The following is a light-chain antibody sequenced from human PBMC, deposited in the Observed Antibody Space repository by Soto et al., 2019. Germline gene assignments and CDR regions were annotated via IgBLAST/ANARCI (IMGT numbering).Light chain of an antibody. V-gene: IGKV1-5*03. Sequence: DIQMTQSPSTLSASVGDRVTITCRASQSISSWLAWYQQKPGKAPKLLIFKASSLESWVPSRFSCCGSGTEFTLTISSLQLDDFATYYCQQYYSYSWTVGQGTKVDSK. J-gene: IGKJ1*01. CDR1: QSISSW. CDR2: KAS. CDR3: QQYYSYSWT.